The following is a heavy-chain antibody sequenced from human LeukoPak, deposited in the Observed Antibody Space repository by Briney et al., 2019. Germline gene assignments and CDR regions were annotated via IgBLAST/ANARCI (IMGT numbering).Heavy chain of an antibody. D-gene: IGHD6-13*01. V-gene: IGHV3-48*03. CDR3: ARDLGGLLAAAGSYFDY. CDR2: ISSSGSTI. Sequence: GGSLRLSCAASGFTFSSYEMNWVRQAPGKGLEWVSYISSSGSTIYYADSVKGRFTISRDNAKNSLYLQMNSLRAEDTAVYYCARDLGGLLAAAGSYFDYWGQGTLVTVSS. J-gene: IGHJ4*02. CDR1: GFTFSSYE.